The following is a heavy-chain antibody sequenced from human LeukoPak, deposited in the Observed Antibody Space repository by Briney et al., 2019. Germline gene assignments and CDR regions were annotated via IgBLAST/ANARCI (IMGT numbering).Heavy chain of an antibody. CDR1: GFSFPNYA. CDR2: IAGDGSSA. D-gene: IGHD6-19*01. Sequence: GGSLRLSCAASGFSFPNYAMSWVRQAPGKGLEWVSGIAGDGSSARYAGPVRGRFTISIDISSNTVYLQMNSLRVEDTAIYYCAKDGYSSGSLGFFRHWGQGTQVTVSS. V-gene: IGHV3-23*01. J-gene: IGHJ1*01. CDR3: AKDGYSSGSLGFFRH.